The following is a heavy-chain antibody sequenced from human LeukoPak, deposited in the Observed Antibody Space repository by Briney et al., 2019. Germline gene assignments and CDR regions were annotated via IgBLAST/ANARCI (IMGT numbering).Heavy chain of an antibody. CDR1: GYTFTGYY. CDR2: INPNSGGT. V-gene: IGHV1-2*02. Sequence: ASVKVSCKASGYTFTGYYMHWVRQAPGQGLEWMGWINPNSGGTNYAQKFQGRVTMTRDTSISTAYMELSRLRSDVTAVYYCARASMVRGVIISYYYYMDVWGKGTTVTVSS. D-gene: IGHD3-10*01. J-gene: IGHJ6*03. CDR3: ARASMVRGVIISYYYYMDV.